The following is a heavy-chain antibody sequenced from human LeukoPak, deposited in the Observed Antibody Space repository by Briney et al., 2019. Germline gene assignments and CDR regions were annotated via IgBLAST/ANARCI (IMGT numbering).Heavy chain of an antibody. CDR2: IRGSGGST. J-gene: IGHJ4*02. CDR1: GFTFSSYA. D-gene: IGHD2-2*01. Sequence: GGSLRLSCAASGFTFSSYAMSWVRQAPGKGLEWVSAIRGSGGSTYYADSVKGRFTISRDNSKNTLYLQMNSRIAEDTAVYYCAKAPHGFVVVPAAIDYWGQGTLVTVSS. CDR3: AKAPHGFVVVPAAIDY. V-gene: IGHV3-23*01.